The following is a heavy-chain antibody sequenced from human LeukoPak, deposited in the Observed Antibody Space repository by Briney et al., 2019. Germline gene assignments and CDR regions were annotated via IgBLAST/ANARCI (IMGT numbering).Heavy chain of an antibody. J-gene: IGHJ4*02. CDR3: ARVVRSGYYQTKYYFDY. CDR1: GDSMSGSY. Sequence: PSETLSLTCTVSGDSMSGSYWSWLRQPPGKGLEWLGYVNSGSTTYNPSLESRVRMSIDTSKSQFSLKLSSVTTADTAVYYCARVVRSGYYQTKYYFDYWGQGTLVTVSS. CDR2: VNSGST. V-gene: IGHV4-59*01. D-gene: IGHD3-22*01.